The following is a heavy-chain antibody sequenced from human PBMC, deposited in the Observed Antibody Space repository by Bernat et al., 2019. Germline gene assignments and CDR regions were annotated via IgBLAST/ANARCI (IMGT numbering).Heavy chain of an antibody. V-gene: IGHV4-34*01. CDR1: GGSFSGYY. CDR3: ARGMRGAAGSLFDY. Sequence: QVQLQQWGAGLLKPSETLSLTCAVYGGSFSGYYWSWIRQPPGKGLEWIGEINHSGSTNYNPSLKSRVTIAVDTSKNQFSLKLSSVTAADTAVYYCARGMRGAAGSLFDYWGQGTLVTVSS. CDR2: INHSGST. J-gene: IGHJ4*02. D-gene: IGHD6-13*01.